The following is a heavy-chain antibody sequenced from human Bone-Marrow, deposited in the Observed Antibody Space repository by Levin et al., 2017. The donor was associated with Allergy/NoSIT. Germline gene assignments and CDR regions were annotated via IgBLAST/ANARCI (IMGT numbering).Heavy chain of an antibody. D-gene: IGHD2-15*01. CDR3: AKDTYTCSGGSCYFFDY. CDR1: GFTFRNYA. CDR2: ISLDGNTQ. J-gene: IGHJ4*02. Sequence: GGSLRLSCAVSGFTFRNYAMHWVRQAPGRGLEWVAFISLDGNTQYYADSVKGRFTVSRDISNNTLHLQMNSLRVEDTAIYYCAKDTYTCSGGSCYFFDYWGQGALVTVSS. V-gene: IGHV3-30*18.